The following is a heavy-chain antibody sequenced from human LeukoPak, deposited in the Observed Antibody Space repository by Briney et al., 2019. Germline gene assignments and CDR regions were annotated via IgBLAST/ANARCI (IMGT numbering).Heavy chain of an antibody. CDR3: ARGIRRGYSYGYRYYFDY. CDR1: GGSISSYY. CDR2: IYYSGST. Sequence: PSETLSLTCTVSGGSISSYYWSWIRQPPGKGLEWIGYIYYSGSTNYNPSLKSRVTISVDTSKNQFSLKLSSVTAADTAVYYCARGIRRGYSYGYRYYFDYWGQGTLVTVSS. V-gene: IGHV4-59*01. D-gene: IGHD5-18*01. J-gene: IGHJ4*02.